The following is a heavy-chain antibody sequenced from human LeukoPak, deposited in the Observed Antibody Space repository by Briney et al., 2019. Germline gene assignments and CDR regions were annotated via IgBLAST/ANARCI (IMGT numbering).Heavy chain of an antibody. V-gene: IGHV3-23*01. D-gene: IGHD2-2*02. CDR2: LSTSGGST. CDR3: ARAQHIVAVPAAIRRPRNYYYYGMDV. J-gene: IGHJ6*02. CDR1: GFTFSSYA. Sequence: GGSLRLSCAGSGFTFSSYAMSWVRQAPGKGLQWVSGLSTSGGSTYYADSVKGRFTISRDNSKNTLYLQMNSLRAEDTAVYYCARAQHIVAVPAAIRRPRNYYYYGMDVWGQGTTVTVSS.